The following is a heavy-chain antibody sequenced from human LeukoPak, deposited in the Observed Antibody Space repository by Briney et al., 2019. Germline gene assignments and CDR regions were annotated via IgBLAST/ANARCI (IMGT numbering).Heavy chain of an antibody. D-gene: IGHD4-11*01. CDR1: GFTFGSFS. Sequence: GGSLRLSCAASGFTFGSFSMNWVRQAPGKGLEWVSYIKPSSTTTYYADSVKGRFTISRDNAKNSLYLQMNSLRAEDTAVYYCARERWYSNYDWGQGTLVTVSS. V-gene: IGHV3-48*01. CDR2: IKPSSTTT. CDR3: ARERWYSNYD. J-gene: IGHJ4*02.